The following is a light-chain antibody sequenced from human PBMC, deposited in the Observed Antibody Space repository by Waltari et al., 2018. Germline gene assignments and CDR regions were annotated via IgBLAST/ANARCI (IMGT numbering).Light chain of an antibody. CDR3: YSYAGSYTYV. CDR2: DVS. J-gene: IGLJ1*01. V-gene: IGLV2-11*01. Sequence: QSALTQPRSMSGSPGQSVTIPCTGTSSDVAGYNYVPWYQQLPGKAPKLMIYDVSRRPSGVADRFSGSKAGNTASLTISGLQADDEGDYYCYSYAGSYTYVFGTGTKVTVL. CDR1: SSDVAGYNY.